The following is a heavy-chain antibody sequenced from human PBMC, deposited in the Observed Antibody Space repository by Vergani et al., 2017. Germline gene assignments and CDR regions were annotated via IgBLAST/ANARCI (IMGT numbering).Heavy chain of an antibody. CDR3: ARVRITTRPRAGAFDI. D-gene: IGHD6-6*01. Sequence: QVQLQESGPGLVKPSQTLSLTCTVSGGSISSGGYYWSWIRQHPGKGLEWIGYIYYSGSTYYNPSLQSRVTISVDTSKNQFSLKLSSVTAADTAVYYCARVRITTRPRAGAFDIWGQGTMVTVSS. J-gene: IGHJ3*02. CDR1: GGSISSGGYY. CDR2: IYYSGST. V-gene: IGHV4-31*03.